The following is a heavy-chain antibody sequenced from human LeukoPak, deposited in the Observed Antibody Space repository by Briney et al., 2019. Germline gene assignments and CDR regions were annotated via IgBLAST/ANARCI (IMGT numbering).Heavy chain of an antibody. D-gene: IGHD6-13*01. CDR3: ARSAIAAAGSPIDY. CDR2: INHSGST. CDR1: GGSFSGYY. V-gene: IGHV4-34*01. J-gene: IGHJ4*02. Sequence: SETLSLTCAVYGGSFSGYYWSWIRQPPGKGLEWIGEINHSGSTNYNPSLTSRVTISVDTSKNQSSLKLSSVTAADTAVYYCARSAIAAAGSPIDYWGQGTLVTVSS.